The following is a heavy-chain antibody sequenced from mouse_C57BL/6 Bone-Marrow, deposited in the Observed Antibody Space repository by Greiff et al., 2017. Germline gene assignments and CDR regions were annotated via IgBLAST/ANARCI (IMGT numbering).Heavy chain of an antibody. CDR3: ARGRTGTDGY. CDR1: GYTFTSYW. J-gene: IGHJ2*01. D-gene: IGHD4-1*01. Sequence: VQLQQPGAELVKPGASVKMSCKASGYTFTSYWITWVEQRPGLGLAWIGDIYPGSGSTNNNEMFKSKATLTVDTSSSTAYLLLSSLTSEDSAVYYCARGRTGTDGYWGQGTTLTVSS. CDR2: IYPGSGST. V-gene: IGHV1-55*01.